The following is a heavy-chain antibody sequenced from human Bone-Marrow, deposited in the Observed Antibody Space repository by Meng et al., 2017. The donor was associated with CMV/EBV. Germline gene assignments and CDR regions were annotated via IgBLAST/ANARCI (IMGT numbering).Heavy chain of an antibody. V-gene: IGHV3-30*02. CDR2: IRYDGSNK. CDR1: GITVSSYG. CDR3: AKCLSRGRGSFDY. D-gene: IGHD3-22*01. J-gene: IGHJ4*02. Sequence: GGSLRLSCAASGITVSSYGIHWVRQAPGKGLEWVAFIRYDGSNKHYSDSVKGRFSVSRDNSRNMVYLQMNSLRAEDTAVYYCAKCLSRGRGSFDYWGQGNLVTVSS.